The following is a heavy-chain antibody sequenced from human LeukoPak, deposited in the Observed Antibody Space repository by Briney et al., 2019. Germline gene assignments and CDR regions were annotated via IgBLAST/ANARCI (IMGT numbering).Heavy chain of an antibody. J-gene: IGHJ6*03. CDR2: ISSSSSYI. CDR1: GFTFSSYS. CDR3: ARDPVGYCSSTSCYTGYYYYYMDV. V-gene: IGHV3-21*01. D-gene: IGHD2-2*02. Sequence: GGSLRLSCAASGFTFSSYSMNWVRQAPGKGLEWVSSISSSSSYIYYADSVKGRFTISRDNAKNSLYLQMNSLRAEDTAVYYCARDPVGYCSSTSCYTGYYYYYMDVWGKGTTVTVSS.